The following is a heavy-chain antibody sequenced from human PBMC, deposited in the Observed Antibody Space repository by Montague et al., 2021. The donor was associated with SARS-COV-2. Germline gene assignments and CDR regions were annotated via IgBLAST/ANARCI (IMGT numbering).Heavy chain of an antibody. Sequence: SETLSLTCTVSGGSISSSSYYWGWIRQPPGNVLEWIGSIYYSGSTYYNPSLKSRVTISVDTSKNQFSLKLSSVTAADTAVYYCARPLNLYYYGSGSYSSWFDPWGKGTLVTVSS. CDR2: IYYSGST. CDR1: GGSISSSSYY. D-gene: IGHD3-10*01. V-gene: IGHV4-39*01. J-gene: IGHJ5*02. CDR3: ARPLNLYYYGSGSYSSWFDP.